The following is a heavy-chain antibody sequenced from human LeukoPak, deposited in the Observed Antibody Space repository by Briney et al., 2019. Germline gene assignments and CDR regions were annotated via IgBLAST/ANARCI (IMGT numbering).Heavy chain of an antibody. J-gene: IGHJ4*02. CDR1: GFTFSSYE. V-gene: IGHV3-7*01. Sequence: GGSLRLSCAASGFTFSSYEMNWVRQAPGKGLEWVANIKQDGSEKYYVDSVKGRFTISRDNAKNSLYLQMNSLRAEDTAVYCVRDYENLTGSKTRFHYWGQGTLVTVSS. CDR3: VRDYENLTGSKTRFHY. D-gene: IGHD3-9*01. CDR2: IKQDGSEK.